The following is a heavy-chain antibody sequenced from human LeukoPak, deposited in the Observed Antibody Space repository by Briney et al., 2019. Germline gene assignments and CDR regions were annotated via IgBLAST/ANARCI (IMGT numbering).Heavy chain of an antibody. CDR1: GGSISSGDFY. J-gene: IGHJ3*02. Sequence: TSETLSLTCTVSGGSISSGDFYWSWIRQPPGKGLEWIGYVYYSGSTYYNPSLKSRLTISVDTSKNQFSLKLSSVTAADTAVYHCARDRYSSSWYKDPNAFDIWGQGTMVTVSS. D-gene: IGHD6-13*01. CDR3: ARDRYSSSWYKDPNAFDI. CDR2: VYYSGST. V-gene: IGHV4-30-4*01.